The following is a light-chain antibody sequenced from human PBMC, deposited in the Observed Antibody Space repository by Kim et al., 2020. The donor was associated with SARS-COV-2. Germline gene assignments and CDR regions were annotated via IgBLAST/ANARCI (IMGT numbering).Light chain of an antibody. V-gene: IGLV1-40*01. J-gene: IGLJ3*02. CDR2: GNS. CDR3: QSYDSSLSGV. Sequence: GQRVTISGTGGSSNIGAGYDVHWYQQLPGTAPKLLIYGNSNRPSGVPDRFSGSKSGTSASLAITGLQAEDEADYYCQSYDSSLSGVFGGGTKLTVL. CDR1: SSNIGAGYD.